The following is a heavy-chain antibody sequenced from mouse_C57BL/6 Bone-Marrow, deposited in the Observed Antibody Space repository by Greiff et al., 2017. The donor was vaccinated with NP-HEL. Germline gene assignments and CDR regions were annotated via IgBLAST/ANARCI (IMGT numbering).Heavy chain of an antibody. Sequence: VQLKQSGPELVKPGASVKISCKASGYTFTDYYMNWVKQSHGKSLEWIGDINPNNGGTSYNQKFKGKATLTVDKSSSTAYMELRSLTSEDSAVYYCARKSRLRLAWFAYWGQGTLVTVSA. V-gene: IGHV1-26*01. CDR1: GYTFTDYY. J-gene: IGHJ3*01. CDR2: INPNNGGT. D-gene: IGHD3-2*02. CDR3: ARKSRLRLAWFAY.